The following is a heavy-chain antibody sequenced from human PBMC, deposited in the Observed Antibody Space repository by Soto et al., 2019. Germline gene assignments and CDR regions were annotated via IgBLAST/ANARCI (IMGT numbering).Heavy chain of an antibody. Sequence: GGSLRLSCAAFGFPFSRYWMSWVRQAPGKGLEWVANIKQDGSEKSYVDSVKGRFSISRDNAKNSLYLQMNSLRVEDTAVYFCGRDLPSISGRPGGWFDPWGQGTLVTVSS. CDR2: IKQDGSEK. CDR3: GRDLPSISGRPGGWFDP. J-gene: IGHJ5*02. CDR1: GFPFSRYW. D-gene: IGHD6-6*01. V-gene: IGHV3-7*01.